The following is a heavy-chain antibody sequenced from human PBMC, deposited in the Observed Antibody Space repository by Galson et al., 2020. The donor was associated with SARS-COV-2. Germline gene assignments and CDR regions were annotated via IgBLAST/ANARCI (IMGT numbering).Heavy chain of an antibody. D-gene: IGHD5-18*01. Sequence: SETLSLTCTVSGGSISSGGYYWSWIRQHPGKGLEWIGYIYYSGSTYYNPSLKSRVTISVDTSKNQFSLKLSSVTAADTAVYYCARGLSGYSCGAPYNWFEPWGQGTLVTVSS. CDR1: GGSISSGGYY. V-gene: IGHV4-31*03. CDR3: ARGLSGYSCGAPYNWFEP. J-gene: IGHJ5*02. CDR2: IYYSGST.